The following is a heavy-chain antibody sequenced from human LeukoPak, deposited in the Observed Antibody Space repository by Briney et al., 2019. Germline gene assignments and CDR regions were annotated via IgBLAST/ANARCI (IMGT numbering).Heavy chain of an antibody. J-gene: IGHJ4*02. D-gene: IGHD1-26*01. CDR2: ISGSGGST. V-gene: IGHV3-23*01. CDR3: AKDDSGSYSYYFDY. Sequence: PGWSLRLSCAASGFTFSSYAMSWVRQAPGKGLEWVSAISGSGGSTYYADSVNGRFTVSRDNSKNTLYLQMNSLRAEDTAVYYCAKDDSGSYSYYFDYWGQGTLVTVSS. CDR1: GFTFSSYA.